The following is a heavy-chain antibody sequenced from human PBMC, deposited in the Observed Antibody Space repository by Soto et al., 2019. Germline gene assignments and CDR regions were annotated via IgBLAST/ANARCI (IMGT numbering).Heavy chain of an antibody. V-gene: IGHV4-59*01. CDR3: ARGTGYSGYFDY. CDR2: IYYSGST. J-gene: IGHJ4*02. D-gene: IGHD5-18*01. CDR1: GGSISSYY. Sequence: ETLSLTCTVSGGSISSYYWSWIRQPPGKGLEWIGYIYYSGSTNYNPSLKSRVTISVDTSKNQFSLKLSSVTAADAAVYYCARGTGYSGYFDYWGQGALVTVSS.